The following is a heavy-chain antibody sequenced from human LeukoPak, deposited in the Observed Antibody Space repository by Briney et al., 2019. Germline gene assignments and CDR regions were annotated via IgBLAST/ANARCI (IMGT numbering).Heavy chain of an antibody. Sequence: HPGGSLRLSCAASGFTFSSYAMSWVRQAPGKGLEWVSIISGSGGNTYNVDSVKGRFSISRDNSKNTLYLQMNSLRAEDTAVYYCAKGHSDYGTGFDLWGRGTLVTVSS. CDR3: AKGHSDYGTGFDL. CDR2: ISGSGGNT. J-gene: IGHJ4*02. V-gene: IGHV3-23*01. CDR1: GFTFSSYA. D-gene: IGHD4-17*01.